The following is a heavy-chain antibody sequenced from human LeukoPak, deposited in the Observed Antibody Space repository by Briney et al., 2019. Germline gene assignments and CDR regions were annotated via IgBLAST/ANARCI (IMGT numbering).Heavy chain of an antibody. V-gene: IGHV3-7*01. CDR2: IKQDGSEK. Sequence: GGSLRLSCAASGFTFSSYWMSWVRQAPGKGLEWVAKIKQDGSEKYSVDSVKGRFTISRDNAKNSLYLQMNSLRAEDTAVYYCAREGGSRKYYYDSSGYYIDYWGQGTLVTVSS. CDR1: GFTFSSYW. J-gene: IGHJ4*02. D-gene: IGHD3-22*01. CDR3: AREGGSRKYYYDSSGYYIDY.